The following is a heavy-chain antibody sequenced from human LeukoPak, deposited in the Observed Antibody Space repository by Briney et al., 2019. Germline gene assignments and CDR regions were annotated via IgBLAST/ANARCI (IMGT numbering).Heavy chain of an antibody. CDR1: GFTFSSYG. V-gene: IGHV3-30*03. D-gene: IGHD6-13*01. J-gene: IGHJ4*02. CDR2: ISYDGSNK. Sequence: GGSLRLSCAASGFTFSSYGMHWVRQAPGKGLEWVAVISYDGSNKYYADSVKGRFTISRDNSKNTLYLQMNSLRAEDTAVYYCARFGYSSSWYSFDYWGQGTLVTVSS. CDR3: ARFGYSSSWYSFDY.